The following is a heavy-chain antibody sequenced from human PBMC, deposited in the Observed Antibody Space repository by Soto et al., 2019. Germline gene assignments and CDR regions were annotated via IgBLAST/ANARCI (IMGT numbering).Heavy chain of an antibody. CDR3: ARGGHIVVVTAAFHY. CDR2: INPSGGHT. Sequence: QVQLVQSGAEVKTPGASVKVSCKASGNTFSNYYIHWVRQAPGQGLEWMGTINPSGGHTTYAQKFLGRVTMTRDTSTSTLYMEVTSLRSEDTALYYCARGGHIVVVTAAFHYWGQGTLVTVSS. V-gene: IGHV1-46*03. D-gene: IGHD2-21*02. CDR1: GNTFSNYY. J-gene: IGHJ4*02.